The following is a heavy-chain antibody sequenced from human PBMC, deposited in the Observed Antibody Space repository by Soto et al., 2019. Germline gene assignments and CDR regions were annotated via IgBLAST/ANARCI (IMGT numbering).Heavy chain of an antibody. D-gene: IGHD3-10*01. Sequence: PGGSLRLSCAASGFTFSDYYMSWIRQAPGKGLEWVSYISSSGSTIYYADSVKGRFTISRDNAKNSLYLQMNSLRAEDTAVYYCARDGFRGSWASYGMDVWGQGTTVTVSS. V-gene: IGHV3-11*01. CDR3: ARDGFRGSWASYGMDV. CDR2: ISSSGSTI. CDR1: GFTFSDYY. J-gene: IGHJ6*02.